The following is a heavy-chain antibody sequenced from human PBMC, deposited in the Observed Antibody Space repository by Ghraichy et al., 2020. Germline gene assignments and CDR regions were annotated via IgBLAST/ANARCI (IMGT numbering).Heavy chain of an antibody. D-gene: IGHD2-2*01. CDR3: ASEIVVVPAAIWAYHY. CDR1: GFTFSSYA. CDR2: ISYDGSNK. J-gene: IGHJ4*02. V-gene: IGHV3-30-3*01. Sequence: GGSLRLSCAASGFTFSSYAMHWVRQAPGKGLEWVAVISYDGSNKYYADSVKGRFTISRDNSKNTLYLQMNSLRAEDTAVYYCASEIVVVPAAIWAYHYWGQGTLVTVSS.